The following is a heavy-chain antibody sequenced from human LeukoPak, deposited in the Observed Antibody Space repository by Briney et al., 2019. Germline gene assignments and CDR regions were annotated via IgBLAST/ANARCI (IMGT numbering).Heavy chain of an antibody. CDR3: ARGWPQYYFDY. J-gene: IGHJ4*02. Sequence: SETLSLTCAVYGGSFSGYYWSWIRQPPGKGLEWIGEINHSGSTNYNPSLKSRVTISVDTSKNQFSLKLSSVTAADTAVYHCARGWPQYYFDYWGQGTLVTVSS. D-gene: IGHD5-24*01. CDR1: GGSFSGYY. V-gene: IGHV4-34*01. CDR2: INHSGST.